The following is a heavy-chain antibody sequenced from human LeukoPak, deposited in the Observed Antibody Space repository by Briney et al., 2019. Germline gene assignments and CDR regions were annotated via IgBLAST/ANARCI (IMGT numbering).Heavy chain of an antibody. CDR3: IRQVVEADIH. CDR2: IRTKADNYAA. D-gene: IGHD2-15*01. V-gene: IGHV3-73*01. CDR1: GFTFSGSL. Sequence: PGGSLSLSCAASGFTFSGSLIHWVRQASGKGLEWVGRIRTKADNYAAVYAASVKGRFTISRDDSKITAYLQMDSLQTEYTATYYCIRQVVEADIHWGQGTLVTVSS. J-gene: IGHJ4*02.